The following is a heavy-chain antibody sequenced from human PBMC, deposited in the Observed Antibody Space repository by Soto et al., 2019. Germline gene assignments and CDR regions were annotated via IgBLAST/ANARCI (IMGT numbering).Heavy chain of an antibody. CDR1: GYTFTGYY. CDR3: ARGKRATVTTIAAFDI. Sequence: QVQLVQSGAEVKKPGASVKVSCKASGYTFTGYYMHWVRQAPGQGLEWMGWINPNSGGTNYAQKFQGWVNMTRDTSISTAYMELSRLRSDDTAVYYCARGKRATVTTIAAFDIWGQGTMVTVSS. CDR2: INPNSGGT. V-gene: IGHV1-2*04. J-gene: IGHJ3*02. D-gene: IGHD4-4*01.